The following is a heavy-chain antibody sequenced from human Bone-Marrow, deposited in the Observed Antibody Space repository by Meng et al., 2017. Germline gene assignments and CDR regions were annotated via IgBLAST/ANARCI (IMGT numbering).Heavy chain of an antibody. CDR2: IDPKNGDT. D-gene: IGHD6-13*01. J-gene: IGHJ4*02. V-gene: IGHV1-2*06. CDR1: GYNFPDYY. CDR3: ARDEDISAAGKLFGDY. Sequence: QWKRVQSGGEGKKPGASVKVSCKPSGYNFPDYYIHWVRQAPGQGLEWMGRIDPKNGDTHYAQKFQGRVTMTGDTSISTAYMDLSGLRSDDTAVYYCARDEDISAAGKLFGDYWGQGTLVTVSS.